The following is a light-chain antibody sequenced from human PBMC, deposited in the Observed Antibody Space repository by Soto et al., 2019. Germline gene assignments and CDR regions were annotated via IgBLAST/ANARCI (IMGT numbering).Light chain of an antibody. CDR1: QGITDY. Sequence: DIQMTKSPSSLSASVGDRVTITCRASQGITDYLAWYQQKPGQVPNLLIYAASTLQSGVPSRFSGSGSGTDFTLTITGLQPEDVATYYCQNYNSAPWTFGQGTKVEIK. CDR2: AAS. CDR3: QNYNSAPWT. V-gene: IGKV1-27*01. J-gene: IGKJ1*01.